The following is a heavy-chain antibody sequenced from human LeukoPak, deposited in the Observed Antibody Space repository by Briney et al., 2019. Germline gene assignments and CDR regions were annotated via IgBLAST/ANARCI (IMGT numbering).Heavy chain of an antibody. V-gene: IGHV4-59*08. D-gene: IGHD3-9*01. CDR2: IYYSGST. CDR3: ARHYNFDRAGSYYYYGMDV. J-gene: IGHJ6*02. CDR1: GGSISSYY. Sequence: SETLSLTCTVSGGSISSYYWSWIRQPPGKGLEWIGYIYYSGSTNYNPSLKSRVTISVDTSKNQFSLKLSSVTAADTAVYYCARHYNFDRAGSYYYYGMDVWGQGTTVTVSS.